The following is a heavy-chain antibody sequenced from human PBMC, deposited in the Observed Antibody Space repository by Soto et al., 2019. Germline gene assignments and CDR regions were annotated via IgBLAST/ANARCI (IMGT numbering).Heavy chain of an antibody. D-gene: IGHD1-26*01. CDR1: GYTFTSYA. V-gene: IGHV1-3*01. Sequence: GASVKVSCKASGYTFTSYAMHWVRQAPGQRLEWMGWINAGNGNTKYSQKFQGRVTITRDTSASTAYMELSSLRSEDTAVDYCARRGQYSLGEWDYWGQGTLVTV. J-gene: IGHJ4*02. CDR2: INAGNGNT. CDR3: ARRGQYSLGEWDY.